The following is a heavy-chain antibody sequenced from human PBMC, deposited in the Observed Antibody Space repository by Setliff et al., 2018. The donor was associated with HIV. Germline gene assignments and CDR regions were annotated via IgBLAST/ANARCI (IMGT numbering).Heavy chain of an antibody. Sequence: SETLSLTCTVSGGSISSGSYYWSWIRQPAGKGLEWIGFVYSTGSINYSPSFRGRLTISLDTSENQFSLHLTSVTAADTAVYYCARAEGDAYNSLPYFDSWGPGALVTVSS. D-gene: IGHD1-1*01. V-gene: IGHV4-61*10. CDR1: GGSISSGSYY. CDR2: VYSTGSI. CDR3: ARAEGDAYNSLPYFDS. J-gene: IGHJ4*02.